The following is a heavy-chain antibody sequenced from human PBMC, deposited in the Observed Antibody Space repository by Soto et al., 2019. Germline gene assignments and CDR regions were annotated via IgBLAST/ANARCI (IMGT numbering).Heavy chain of an antibody. D-gene: IGHD3-22*01. V-gene: IGHV1-3*01. CDR1: GYTFTSYA. Sequence: ASVKVSCKASGYTFTSYAMHWVRQAPGQRLEWMGWINAGNGNTKYSQKFQGRVTITRDTSASTAYMELSSLRSEDTAVYYCARGPFAYYYDSSGYYPYYFDYWGQGTLVTVSS. CDR2: INAGNGNT. CDR3: ARGPFAYYYDSSGYYPYYFDY. J-gene: IGHJ4*02.